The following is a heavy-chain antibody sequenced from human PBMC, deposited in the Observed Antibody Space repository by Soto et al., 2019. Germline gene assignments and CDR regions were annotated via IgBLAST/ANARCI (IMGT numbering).Heavy chain of an antibody. CDR2: MNPNNGNT. V-gene: IGHV1-8*01. CDR1: GYSFTSYY. J-gene: IGHJ5*02. D-gene: IGHD3-10*01. CDR3: ARVYHESGNYHNRFDP. Sequence: ASVKVSCKASGYSFTSYYINWVRQAPGHGLEWMGWMNPNNGNTGYAQKFQGRVTMTRNTSIRTAYMEMSSLRSEDTAVYYCARVYHESGNYHNRFDPWGQGTLVNGSS.